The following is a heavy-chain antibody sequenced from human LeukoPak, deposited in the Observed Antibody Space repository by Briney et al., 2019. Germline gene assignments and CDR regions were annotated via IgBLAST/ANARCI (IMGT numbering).Heavy chain of an antibody. Sequence: PSGTLSLTCTVSGGSISSYYWSWIRQPPGKGLEWIGYIYYSGSTNYNPSLKSRVTISLDTSKNQFSLKLSSVTAADTAVYYCARDGAHKNHYYSYYYMDVWGKGTTVTVSS. CDR1: GGSISSYY. CDR3: ARDGAHKNHYYSYYYMDV. J-gene: IGHJ6*03. D-gene: IGHD3-16*01. V-gene: IGHV4-59*01. CDR2: IYYSGST.